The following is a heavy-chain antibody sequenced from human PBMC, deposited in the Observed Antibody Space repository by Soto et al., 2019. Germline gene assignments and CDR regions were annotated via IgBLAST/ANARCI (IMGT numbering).Heavy chain of an antibody. D-gene: IGHD2-2*01. CDR1: GYTFTSYG. CDR3: AIYHLELFRFDY. Sequence: ASVKVSCKASGYTFTSYGIRWVRQAPGQGLEWMGWISAYNGDTNYAQQFQGRVTMTTDTSTSTAYMELRSLRSDDTAMYFCAIYHLELFRFDYWGQGTLVTVSS. CDR2: ISAYNGDT. J-gene: IGHJ4*02. V-gene: IGHV1-18*04.